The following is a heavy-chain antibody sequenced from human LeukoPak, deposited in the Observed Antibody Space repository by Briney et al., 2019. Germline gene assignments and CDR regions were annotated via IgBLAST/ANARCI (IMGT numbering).Heavy chain of an antibody. CDR3: ASGYYYGSGIPHNAFDI. J-gene: IGHJ3*02. D-gene: IGHD3-10*01. CDR1: GGTFSSYA. V-gene: IGHV1-69*13. CDR2: IIPIFGTA. Sequence: ASVKVSCKASGGTFSSYAISWVRQAPGQGLEWMGGIIPIFGTANYAQKFQGRVTITADESTSTAYMELSSLRSEDTAVYYCASGYYYGSGIPHNAFDIWGQGTMVTVSS.